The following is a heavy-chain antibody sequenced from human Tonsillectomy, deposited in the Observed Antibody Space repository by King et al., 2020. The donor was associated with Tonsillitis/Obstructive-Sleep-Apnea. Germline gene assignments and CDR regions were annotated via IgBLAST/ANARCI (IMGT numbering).Heavy chain of an antibody. J-gene: IGHJ4*02. CDR2: ISGPGGSK. Sequence: VQLVESGGGLVQPGGSLRLSCAASGFTFTDYVMSWVRQAPGKGLEWVSGISGPGGSKLYAGSVKGRFTIPRDNPKNTLYLQMDSLRVDDTAIYYCSKAPYGRSFWGQGTLVTVSS. V-gene: IGHV3-23*04. D-gene: IGHD4-17*01. CDR1: GFTFTDYV. CDR3: SKAPYGRSF.